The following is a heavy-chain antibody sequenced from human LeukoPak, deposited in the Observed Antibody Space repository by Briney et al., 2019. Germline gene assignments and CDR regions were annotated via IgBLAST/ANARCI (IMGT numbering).Heavy chain of an antibody. Sequence: GGSLRLSCAASGFTFSNYAMNWVRQAPGKGLEWVSVIRSSGSGGSPYYADSVKGRFTISRDSSKNTLYLQMNSLRAEDTAVYYCAKTYSSSRAHYYYYYYMDVWGKGTTVTISS. D-gene: IGHD6-13*01. CDR2: IRSSGSGGSP. CDR1: GFTFSNYA. CDR3: AKTYSSSRAHYYYYYYMDV. V-gene: IGHV3-23*01. J-gene: IGHJ6*03.